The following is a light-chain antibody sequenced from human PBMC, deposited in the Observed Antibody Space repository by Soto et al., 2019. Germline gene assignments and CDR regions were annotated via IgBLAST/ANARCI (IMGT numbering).Light chain of an antibody. V-gene: IGKV3-20*01. CDR1: QGFSSSF. CDR2: GAS. Sequence: EIVLTQSPGTLSLSPGERAALSCRASQGFSSSFLAWYQHRPGQAPRLLIYGASGRATGIPDRFSRSRSGTYFTLTISRLEREDVAVYYCQQYRHSPRFGRGTTVEIK. CDR3: QQYRHSPR. J-gene: IGKJ1*01.